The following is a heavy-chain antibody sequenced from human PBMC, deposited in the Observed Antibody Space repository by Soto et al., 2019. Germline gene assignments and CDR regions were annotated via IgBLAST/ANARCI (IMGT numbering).Heavy chain of an antibody. D-gene: IGHD5-18*01. CDR2: IYHSGST. Sequence: SETLSLTCAVSGHSISSDYYWGWIRQPPGKGLEWIGSIYHSGSTYYNPSLKSRVTISVDTSKNQLSLKLSSVTATDTAVYYCARASIGYSHGPFDYWGQGTLVTVSS. CDR3: ARASIGYSHGPFDY. CDR1: GHSISSDYY. J-gene: IGHJ4*02. V-gene: IGHV4-38-2*01.